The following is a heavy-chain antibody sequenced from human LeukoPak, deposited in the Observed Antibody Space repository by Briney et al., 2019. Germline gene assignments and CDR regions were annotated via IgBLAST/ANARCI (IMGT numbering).Heavy chain of an antibody. D-gene: IGHD3-3*01. Sequence: SETLSLTCTVSGGSIGSGSYYWSWIRQPAGKGLEWIGRIHRSGSTAYNPSVKSRVTISVDTSKNQFSLKLNSVTAADTSVYYCARGGFLVQNHFDPWGQGTLVTVPS. J-gene: IGHJ5*02. CDR3: ARGGFLVQNHFDP. V-gene: IGHV4-61*02. CDR1: GGSIGSGSYY. CDR2: IHRSGST.